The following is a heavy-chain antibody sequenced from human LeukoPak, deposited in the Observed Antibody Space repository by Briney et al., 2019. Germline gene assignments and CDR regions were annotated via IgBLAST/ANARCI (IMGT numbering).Heavy chain of an antibody. CDR1: GGSISSYY. CDR2: IYTRGST. V-gene: IGHV4-4*07. J-gene: IGHJ6*03. Sequence: KSSETLSLTCTVSGGSISSYYWSWIRQPAGKGLEWSGRIYTRGSTNYNPSLKSRVTMSVDTSKNQFSLKLSPVTAAATAVYYCARGTVTYYYDSSGYDYYYYYYMDVWGKGTTVTVSS. CDR3: ARGTVTYYYDSSGYDYYYYYYMDV. D-gene: IGHD3-22*01.